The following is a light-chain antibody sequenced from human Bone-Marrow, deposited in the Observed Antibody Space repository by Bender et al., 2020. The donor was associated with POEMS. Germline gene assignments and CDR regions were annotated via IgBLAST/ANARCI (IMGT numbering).Light chain of an antibody. V-gene: IGLV2-11*01. CDR3: QSYDNSLGGWV. J-gene: IGLJ3*02. CDR2: DVG. Sequence: QSALTQPRSVSGSPGQSVTISCTGTSSDVGGYNYVSWYQQHPGKAPKLMIYDVGNRPSGVPDRFSGSKSGTSASLAITGLQAEDEGDYYCQSYDNSLGGWVFGGGTKLTVL. CDR1: SSDVGGYNY.